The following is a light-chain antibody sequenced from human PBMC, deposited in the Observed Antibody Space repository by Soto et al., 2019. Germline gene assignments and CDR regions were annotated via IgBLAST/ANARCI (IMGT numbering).Light chain of an antibody. CDR2: PAS. Sequence: DIQLTQSPPFLSASVGDRVTVTCRASQTINNYLAWFRKKGGKAPEFLIYPASTLQGGVPSRFSGHGFGINFTLTIRSLPPEDFATYYSPQLRAYPHTFGQGTKRDIK. CDR3: PQLRAYPHT. J-gene: IGKJ2*01. V-gene: IGKV1-9*01. CDR1: QTINNY.